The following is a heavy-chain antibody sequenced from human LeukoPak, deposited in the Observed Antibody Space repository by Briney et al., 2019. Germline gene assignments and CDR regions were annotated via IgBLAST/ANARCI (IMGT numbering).Heavy chain of an antibody. V-gene: IGHV3-30*04. D-gene: IGHD2-2*01. CDR1: GFTFSSYA. CDR3: ARGRLGYCSSTSCPRRPFDY. J-gene: IGHJ4*02. CDR2: ISYDGSNK. Sequence: GSLRLSCAASGFTFSSYAMHWVRQAPGKGLEWVAVISYDGSNKYYADSVKGRFTISRDNSKNTLYLQMNSLRAEDTAVYYCARGRLGYCSSTSCPRRPFDYWGQGTLVTVSS.